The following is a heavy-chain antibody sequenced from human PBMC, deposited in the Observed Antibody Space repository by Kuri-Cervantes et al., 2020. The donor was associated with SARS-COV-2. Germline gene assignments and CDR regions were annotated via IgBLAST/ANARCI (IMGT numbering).Heavy chain of an antibody. CDR2: IYPGDSDT. Sequence: GGSLRLSCKGSGYSFTSYWIGWVRQMPGKGLEWMGIIYPGDSDTRYSPSFQGQVTISADKSISTAYLQRSSLKASDTAMYYCARPRGGSSWSRDAFDIWGQGTMVTVSS. V-gene: IGHV5-51*01. J-gene: IGHJ3*02. CDR1: GYSFTSYW. CDR3: ARPRGGSSWSRDAFDI. D-gene: IGHD6-13*01.